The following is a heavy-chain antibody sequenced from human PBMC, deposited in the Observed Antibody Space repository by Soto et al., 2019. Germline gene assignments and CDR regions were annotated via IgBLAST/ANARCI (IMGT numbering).Heavy chain of an antibody. D-gene: IGHD2-15*01. V-gene: IGHV1-69*12. CDR2: IIPLFRTP. CDR1: GGTFGSSA. J-gene: IGHJ6*02. CDR3: ARDNDRLQLGGSCYYMLDV. Sequence: QVQLVQSGAEMKEPGSSVKVSCKTSGGTFGSSAISWLRQAPGQGLEWMGGIIPLFRTPDYAQKLQGRVTMAGDDSTSTAYMELSSLRSEDTAVYYCARDNDRLQLGGSCYYMLDVWGQGTTITVSS.